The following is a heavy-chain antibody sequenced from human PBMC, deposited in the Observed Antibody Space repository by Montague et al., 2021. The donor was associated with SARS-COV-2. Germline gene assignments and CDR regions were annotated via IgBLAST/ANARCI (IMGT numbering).Heavy chain of an antibody. D-gene: IGHD3-22*01. CDR1: GGSVGSSHYY. Sequence: SETLSLTCTVSGGSVGSSHYYWAWIRQPPGKGLEWIGTIYYSGSTYYNPSPKSRVTISVDTSKNQFSLKVRSVTAADTAVYYCASGDYYDSTGYYDYWGQGTLVTVSS. CDR3: ASGDYYDSTGYYDY. J-gene: IGHJ4*01. V-gene: IGHV4-39*07. CDR2: IYYSGST.